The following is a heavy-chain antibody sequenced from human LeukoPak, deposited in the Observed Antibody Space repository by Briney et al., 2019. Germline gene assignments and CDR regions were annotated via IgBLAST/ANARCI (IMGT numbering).Heavy chain of an antibody. Sequence: ASVKVSCKASGYTFTSYYMHWVRQAPGQGLEWMGIINPSGGSTSYAQKFQGRVTMTRDTSTSTVYMELSSPRSEDTAVYYCAREAIAAADHYGMDVWGKGTTVTVSS. CDR3: AREAIAAADHYGMDV. CDR1: GYTFTSYY. CDR2: INPSGGST. V-gene: IGHV1-46*01. J-gene: IGHJ6*04. D-gene: IGHD6-13*01.